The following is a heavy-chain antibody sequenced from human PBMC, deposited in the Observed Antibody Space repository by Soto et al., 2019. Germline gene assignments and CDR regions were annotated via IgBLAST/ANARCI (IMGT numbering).Heavy chain of an antibody. Sequence: QVQLLQSGAEVKKPGASVKVSCKASGYTLTSHGITWVRQAPGLGLDWMGWISAYNGNTDYAQKLQGRVTMTTDTSTSTAYMELRSLRSDDTAVYYGARLLRWSTGYYYTMDVWGQGTTVSVSS. J-gene: IGHJ6*02. CDR3: ARLLRWSTGYYYTMDV. V-gene: IGHV1-18*01. CDR2: ISAYNGNT. D-gene: IGHD3-22*01. CDR1: GYTLTSHG.